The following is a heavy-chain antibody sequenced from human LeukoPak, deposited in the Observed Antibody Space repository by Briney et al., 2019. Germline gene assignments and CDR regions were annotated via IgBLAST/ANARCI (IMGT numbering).Heavy chain of an antibody. J-gene: IGHJ4*02. Sequence: GRSLRLSCAASGFTFSNYGMHWVRQAPGKGLEWVAVIWFDGSSKYYADSVRGRFTISRDNSKYTLYLQMNTLRAEDTAVYYCARGLPYYDILTGYPPYYFDYWGQGALVTVSS. D-gene: IGHD3-9*01. CDR1: GFTFSNYG. CDR2: IWFDGSSK. CDR3: ARGLPYYDILTGYPPYYFDY. V-gene: IGHV3-33*01.